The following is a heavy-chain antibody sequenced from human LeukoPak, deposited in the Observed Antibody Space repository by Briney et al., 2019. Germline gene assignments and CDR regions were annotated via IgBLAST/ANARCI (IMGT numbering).Heavy chain of an antibody. CDR3: AKSTYYYDTFVNAFDF. J-gene: IGHJ3*01. Sequence: SETLSPTCTVSGGSVSSSHYWGWIRQPPGKGLEWIGSIYYGGSTYYNASLRSRVTTSVDTSKNQFSLKLSSVTAADTAVYYCAKSTYYYDTFVNAFDFWGQGTVVTVSS. CDR1: GGSVSSSHY. D-gene: IGHD3-22*01. CDR2: IYYGGST. V-gene: IGHV4-39*07.